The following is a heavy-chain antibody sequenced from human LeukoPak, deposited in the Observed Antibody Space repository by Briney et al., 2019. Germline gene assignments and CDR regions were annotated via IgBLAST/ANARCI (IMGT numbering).Heavy chain of an antibody. V-gene: IGHV1-46*01. D-gene: IGHD2-2*01. J-gene: IGHJ5*02. CDR3: ARADIVVVPAARGGFDP. CDR1: GYTFTGYY. CDR2: INPSGGST. Sequence: ASVKVSCKASGYTFTGYYMHWVRQAPGQGLEWMGIINPSGGSTSYAQKFQGRVTMTRDTSTSTVYMELSSLRSEDTAVYYCARADIVVVPAARGGFDPWGQGTLVTVSS.